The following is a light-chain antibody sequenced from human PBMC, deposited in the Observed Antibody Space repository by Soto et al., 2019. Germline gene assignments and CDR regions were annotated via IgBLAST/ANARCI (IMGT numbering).Light chain of an antibody. CDR3: QQYNSYSRT. CDR1: QSISSW. J-gene: IGKJ1*01. V-gene: IGKV1-5*01. Sequence: GDRVTITCRASQSISSWLAWYQQKPGKAPKLLIYDASSLESGVPSRFGGSGSGTEFTLTISSLQPDDFATYYCQQYNSYSRTFGQGTKV. CDR2: DAS.